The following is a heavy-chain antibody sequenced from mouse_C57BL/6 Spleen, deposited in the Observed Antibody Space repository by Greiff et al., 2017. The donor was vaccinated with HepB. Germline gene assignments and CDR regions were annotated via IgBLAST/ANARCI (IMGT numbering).Heavy chain of an antibody. V-gene: IGHV1-26*01. D-gene: IGHD2-5*01. CDR1: GYTFTDYY. Sequence: EVQLQQSGPELVKPGASVKISCKASGYTFTDYYMNWVKQSHGKSLEWIGDINPNNGGTSYNQKFKGKATLTVDKSSSTAYMELRSLTSEDSAVYYCSYYSNYAWYFDVWGTGTTVTVSS. J-gene: IGHJ1*03. CDR3: SYYSNYAWYFDV. CDR2: INPNNGGT.